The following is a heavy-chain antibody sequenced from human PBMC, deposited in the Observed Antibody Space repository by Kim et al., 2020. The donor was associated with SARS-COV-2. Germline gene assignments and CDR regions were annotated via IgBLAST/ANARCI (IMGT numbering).Heavy chain of an antibody. D-gene: IGHD3-22*01. V-gene: IGHV3-9*01. CDR3: AKRQDPYYYDTSGYALDI. Sequence: GGSLRLSCAASGFTFGDYAMHWVRQAPGKGLEWVSGISWNSGSIGYADSVKGRFTISRDNAKNSLYLQMNSLRAEDTALYYCAKRQDPYYYDTSGYALDIWGQGTMVTVSS. CDR2: ISWNSGSI. J-gene: IGHJ3*02. CDR1: GFTFGDYA.